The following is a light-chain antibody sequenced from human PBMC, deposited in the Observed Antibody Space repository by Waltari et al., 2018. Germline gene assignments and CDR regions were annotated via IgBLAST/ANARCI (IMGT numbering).Light chain of an antibody. J-gene: IGLJ2*01. CDR1: SSDGGSHNL. Sequence: QSALTQPASVSGSPGQSITISCTGTSSDGGSHNLVSWYQHHPGKAPKLMIYEDTKRPSGVSNRFSGSKSGNTASLTISGLQAEDEADYYCCSYAGGTASILLGGGTKLTVL. CDR2: EDT. CDR3: CSYAGGTASIL. V-gene: IGLV2-23*01.